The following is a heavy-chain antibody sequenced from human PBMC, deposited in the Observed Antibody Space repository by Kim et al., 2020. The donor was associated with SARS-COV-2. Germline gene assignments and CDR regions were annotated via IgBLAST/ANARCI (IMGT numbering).Heavy chain of an antibody. D-gene: IGHD5-12*01. CDR3: ARDIRPRDGYLLTGFGSGVYYYYGMDV. Sequence: SETLSLTCTVSGGSISSGSYYWSWIRQPAGKGLEWIGRIYTSGSTNYNPSLKSRVTISVDTSKNQFSLKLSSVTAADTAVYYCARDIRPRDGYLLTGFGSGVYYYYGMDVWGQGTTVTVSS. J-gene: IGHJ6*02. V-gene: IGHV4-61*02. CDR2: IYTSGST. CDR1: GGSISSGSYY.